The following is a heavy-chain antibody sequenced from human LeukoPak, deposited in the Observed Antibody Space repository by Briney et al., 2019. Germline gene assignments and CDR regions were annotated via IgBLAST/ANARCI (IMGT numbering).Heavy chain of an antibody. J-gene: IGHJ4*02. CDR1: GFTVSSNS. CDR2: IYSGGNT. D-gene: IGHD6-19*01. CDR3: AKHSSSGWFMITDYFDY. V-gene: IGHV3-66*04. Sequence: GGSLRLSCAASGFTVSSNSMNWVRQAPGKGLEWVSLIYSGGNTYYADSVKGRFTISRDNSKNTLYLQMNSLRAEDTAVYYCAKHSSSGWFMITDYFDYWGQGTLVTVSS.